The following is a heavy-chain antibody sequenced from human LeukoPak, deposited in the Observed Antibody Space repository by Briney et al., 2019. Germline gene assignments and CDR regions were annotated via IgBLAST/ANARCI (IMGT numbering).Heavy chain of an antibody. CDR3: ATFLGDSRSFDY. D-gene: IGHD3-16*01. Sequence: SETLSLTFTVSGGSISSSSYYWGWIRQPPGKGLEWIGSIYYSGSTYYNPSLKSRVTISVDTSKNQFSLKLSSVTAADTAVYYCATFLGDSRSFDYWGQGTLVTVSS. CDR1: GGSISSSSYY. CDR2: IYYSGST. J-gene: IGHJ4*02. V-gene: IGHV4-39*01.